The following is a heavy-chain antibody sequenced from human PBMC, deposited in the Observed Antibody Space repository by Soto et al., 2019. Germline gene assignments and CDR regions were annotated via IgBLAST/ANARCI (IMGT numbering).Heavy chain of an antibody. CDR2: ISSSSSTI. J-gene: IGHJ6*03. V-gene: IGHV3-48*01. CDR3: ARGTTVTTWENYYYYMDV. CDR1: EFTFSSSS. D-gene: IGHD4-17*01. Sequence: GGSVRLSCAASEFTFSSSSMNWVRRAPGEGLEWVSYISSSSSTIYYADSVKGRFTISRDNAKNSLYLQMNSLRAEDTAVYYCARGTTVTTWENYYYYMDVWGKGTTVTVSS.